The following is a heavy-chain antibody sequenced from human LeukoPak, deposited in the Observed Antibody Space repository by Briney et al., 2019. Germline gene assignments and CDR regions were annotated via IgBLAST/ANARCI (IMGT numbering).Heavy chain of an antibody. J-gene: IGHJ4*02. Sequence: SETLSLTCAVYGGSFSGYYWSWIRQPPGKGLEWIGEINHSGRTNYNPSLKSRVTISVDTSKNQFSLKLSSVTAADTAVYYCARGAPHVVVVVAATRLFDYWGQGTLVTVSS. CDR1: GGSFSGYY. CDR2: INHSGRT. D-gene: IGHD2-15*01. V-gene: IGHV4-34*01. CDR3: ARGAPHVVVVVAATRLFDY.